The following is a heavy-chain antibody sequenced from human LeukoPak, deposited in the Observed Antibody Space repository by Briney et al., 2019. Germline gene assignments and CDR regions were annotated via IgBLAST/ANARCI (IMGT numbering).Heavy chain of an antibody. CDR3: AKDLRGGYSGYDFFDY. D-gene: IGHD5-12*01. Sequence: GGSLRLSCAASGFTFSSYGMHWVRQAPGKGLEWVAVISYDGSNKYYADSVKGRFTISRDNSKNTLYLQMNSLRAEDTAVYYCAKDLRGGYSGYDFFDYWGQGTLVTVSS. CDR1: GFTFSSYG. V-gene: IGHV3-30*18. CDR2: ISYDGSNK. J-gene: IGHJ4*02.